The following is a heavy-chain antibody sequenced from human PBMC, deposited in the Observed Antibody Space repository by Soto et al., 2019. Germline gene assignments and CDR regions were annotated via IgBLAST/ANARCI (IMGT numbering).Heavy chain of an antibody. CDR3: ASYPPGHSMLPKRQDAFDS. V-gene: IGHV1-3*01. CDR2: INAGNGVT. CDR1: RYTVSISL. D-gene: IGHD2-8*01. Sequence: SVKIGSTASRYTVSISLVDVVRKTPGQGLEWMGWINAGNGVTKYSQKFQGRVTITRDTSASTAYMELSSLRSEDTAVYYCASYPPGHSMLPKRQDAFDSWGLGTMVTVPS. J-gene: IGHJ3*01.